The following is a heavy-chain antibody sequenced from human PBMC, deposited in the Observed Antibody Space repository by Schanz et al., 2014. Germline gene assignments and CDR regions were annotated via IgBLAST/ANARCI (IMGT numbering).Heavy chain of an antibody. Sequence: QVQVVESGGGVVQPGRSLRLSCAASGFTFTTYAMTWVRQAPGKGLEWVANIGYDGSEKYYVDSVKGRFTISRDNSKDTLYLQMSGLTPEDTAVYYCARGPIPIQGVPMDFWGQGTLVTVSS. D-gene: IGHD3-10*01. CDR1: GFTFTTYA. CDR3: ARGPIPIQGVPMDF. V-gene: IGHV3-33*08. J-gene: IGHJ4*02. CDR2: IGYDGSEK.